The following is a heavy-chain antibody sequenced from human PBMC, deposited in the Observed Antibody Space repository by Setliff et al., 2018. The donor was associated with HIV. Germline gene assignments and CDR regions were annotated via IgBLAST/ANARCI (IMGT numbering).Heavy chain of an antibody. CDR1: GGSFSGNY. CDR3: ARAGNFGDWDGFDV. Sequence: SETLSLTCAVYGGSFSGNYWSWIRQTPGKGLEWIAEINHSGNTNYNPPLKSRITISVDTSKKQVSLKLTSVTAADTAIYYCARAGNFGDWDGFDVWGQGTMVTVSS. J-gene: IGHJ3*01. D-gene: IGHD3-10*01. CDR2: INHSGNT. V-gene: IGHV4-34*01.